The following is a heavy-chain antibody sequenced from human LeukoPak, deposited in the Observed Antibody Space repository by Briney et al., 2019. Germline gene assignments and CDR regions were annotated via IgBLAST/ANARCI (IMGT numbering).Heavy chain of an antibody. J-gene: IGHJ4*02. CDR1: GYTFTSYA. V-gene: IGHV7-4-1*02. Sequence: ASVKVSCKASGYTFTSYAMNWVRQAPGQGLEWMGWINTNTGNPTYAQGFTGRFVFSLDTSVSTAYLQISSLKAEDTALYYCARETGYYYDSSGYYFDYWGQGTLVTVSS. CDR3: ARETGYYYDSSGYYFDY. CDR2: INTNTGNP. D-gene: IGHD3-22*01.